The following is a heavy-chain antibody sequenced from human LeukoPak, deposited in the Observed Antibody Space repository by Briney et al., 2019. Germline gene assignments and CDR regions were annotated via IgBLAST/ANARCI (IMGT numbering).Heavy chain of an antibody. CDR2: ISGSGDST. Sequence: PGGSLRLSCAVSGFSFSSYAMSWVRQAPGKGLEWVSTISGSGDSTYYADSVKGRFTISRDNSKNTLHLQMNSLRVEDTAVYYCAKGLGYSKTHYYYCMDVWGKGTTVTVSS. CDR3: AKGLGYSKTHYYYCMDV. CDR1: GFSFSSYA. V-gene: IGHV3-23*01. J-gene: IGHJ6*03. D-gene: IGHD2-2*03.